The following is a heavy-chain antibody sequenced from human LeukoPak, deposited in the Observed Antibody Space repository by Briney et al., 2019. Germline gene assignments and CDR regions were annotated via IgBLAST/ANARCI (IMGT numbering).Heavy chain of an antibody. D-gene: IGHD6-19*01. CDR3: ARDYSSGWPNFDY. CDR1: GYTFTSYG. V-gene: IGHV1-18*01. J-gene: IGHJ4*02. CDR2: VSTYNGNT. Sequence: APVKVSCKASGYTFTSYGISWVRQAPGQGLEWMGWVSTYNGNTNYAHNLQGRVTMTTDTSTSTAYIELRSLRSDNTAVYYCARDYSSGWPNFDYWGQGTLVTVSS.